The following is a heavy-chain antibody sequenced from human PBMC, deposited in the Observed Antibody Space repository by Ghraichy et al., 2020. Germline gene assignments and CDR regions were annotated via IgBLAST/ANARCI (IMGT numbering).Heavy chain of an antibody. CDR2: INHSGST. CDR1: GGSFSSYY. Sequence: SETLSLTCAVYGGSFSSYYWSWIRQPPGKGLEWIGEINHSGSTNYNPSLKSRVTISVDTSKNQFSLKLSSVTAADTAVYYCARGVVVPARYGLRYYYGMDVWGQGTTVTVSS. J-gene: IGHJ6*02. D-gene: IGHD2-2*01. V-gene: IGHV4-34*01. CDR3: ARGVVVPARYGLRYYYGMDV.